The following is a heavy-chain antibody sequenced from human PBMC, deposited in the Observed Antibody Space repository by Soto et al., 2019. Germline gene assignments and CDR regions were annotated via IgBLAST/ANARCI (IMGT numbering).Heavy chain of an antibody. CDR2: ISSGGSAI. V-gene: IGHV3-48*03. Sequence: EVQLVESGGGLVQPGGSLRLTCAASGFTFSTYEMNWVRQAPGEGLEWVSYISSGGSAIYYADSVKGRFTISRDNAKNSLYLQMNSLRAEDTAVYYCARDALTTVTRGYFDYWGQGTLVTVSS. CDR1: GFTFSTYE. J-gene: IGHJ4*02. CDR3: ARDALTTVTRGYFDY. D-gene: IGHD4-4*01.